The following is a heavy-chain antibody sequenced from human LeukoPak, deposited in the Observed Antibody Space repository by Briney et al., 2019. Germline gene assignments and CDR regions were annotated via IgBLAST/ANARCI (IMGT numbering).Heavy chain of an antibody. V-gene: IGHV3-23*01. CDR2: ISGSGGGT. CDR3: AKGHYGRGTAFDY. Sequence: GGSLRLSCAASGFTFSSYAMSWVRQAPGKGLEWVSAISGSGGGTYYADSVKGRYTISRDDSKNTLYLQMNSLRAEDTAVYYCAKGHYGRGTAFDYWGQGTLVTVSS. CDR1: GFTFSSYA. D-gene: IGHD4-17*01. J-gene: IGHJ4*02.